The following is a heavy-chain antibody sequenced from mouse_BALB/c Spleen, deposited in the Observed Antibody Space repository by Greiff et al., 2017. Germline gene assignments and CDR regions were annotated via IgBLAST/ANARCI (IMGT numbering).Heavy chain of an antibody. CDR2: IRLKANNYAT. Sequence: EVKLMESGGGLVQPGGSVKLSCVASGFTFSNYWMNWVRQYPEKGLEWVAEIRLKANNYATNYAESVKGRFTISRDDSKSSVYLQMNNLRAEDTGIYYCTSYYYGSSYYFDYWGQGTTLTVSS. CDR1: GFTFSNYW. J-gene: IGHJ2*01. CDR3: TSYYYGSSYYFDY. D-gene: IGHD1-1*01. V-gene: IGHV6-6*02.